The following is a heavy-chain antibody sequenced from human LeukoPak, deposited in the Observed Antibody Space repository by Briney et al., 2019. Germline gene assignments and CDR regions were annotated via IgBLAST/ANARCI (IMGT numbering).Heavy chain of an antibody. D-gene: IGHD4-17*01. CDR3: ARHDYGDYVPAFDL. CDR1: GASLNNIGYY. Sequence: KTSETLSLTCTVSGASLNNIGYYWGWIRQPRGKGLEWIGSIYYTGSTYYNPALKSRVTISADTSKNQFSLNLISVTAADTAIYYCARHDYGDYVPAFDLWGQGTMVTVSS. CDR2: IYYTGST. J-gene: IGHJ3*01. V-gene: IGHV4-39*01.